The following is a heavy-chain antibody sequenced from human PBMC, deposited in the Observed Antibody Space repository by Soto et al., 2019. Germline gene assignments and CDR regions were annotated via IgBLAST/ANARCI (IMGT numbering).Heavy chain of an antibody. Sequence: SETLSVTCVVSGGSISSHYWSWIRQPAGKGLEWIGRIHSSGSTNYNPSLKSRISMSVDTSKNQVSLKLTSVTAADTAVYYCARDRTPYDFWSGLLRQVPYFATRGHRPLGT. CDR2: IHSSGST. V-gene: IGHV4-4*07. CDR1: GGSISSHY. CDR3: ARDRTPYDFWSGLLRQVPYFAT. J-gene: IGHJ4*01. D-gene: IGHD3-3*01.